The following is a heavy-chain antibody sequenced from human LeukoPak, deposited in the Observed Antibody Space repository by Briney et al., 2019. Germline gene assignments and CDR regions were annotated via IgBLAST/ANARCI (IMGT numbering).Heavy chain of an antibody. Sequence: GGSLRLSCAASGFTFDDYAMHWVRQAPGKGPEWVSGISWNSGTIGYADSVKGRFTISRDNAKTSLYLEMNSLRAEDTAFYYCGKDIRPGGLYGGNGGIDYWGPGTLVTVS. D-gene: IGHD4-23*01. V-gene: IGHV3-9*01. J-gene: IGHJ4*02. CDR1: GFTFDDYA. CDR2: ISWNSGTI. CDR3: GKDIRPGGLYGGNGGIDY.